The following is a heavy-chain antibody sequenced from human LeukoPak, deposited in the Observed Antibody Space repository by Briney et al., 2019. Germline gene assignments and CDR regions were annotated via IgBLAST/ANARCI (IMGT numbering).Heavy chain of an antibody. CDR2: IYSGGST. D-gene: IGHD3-16*01. V-gene: IGHV3-53*01. J-gene: IGHJ4*02. CDR3: ARAFAPKGDLFDY. CDR1: GFTVSSNY. Sequence: PGGSLRLSCAASGFTVSSNYMSWVRQAPGKGLEWVSVIYSGGSTYYADSVKGRFTISRDNSKNTLYLQMNSLRAEDTAVYYCARAFAPKGDLFDYWAQEPLVTVSS.